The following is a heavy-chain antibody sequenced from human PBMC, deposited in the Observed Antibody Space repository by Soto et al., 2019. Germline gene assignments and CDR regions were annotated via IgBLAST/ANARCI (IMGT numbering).Heavy chain of an antibody. CDR3: GRGYGSSSRADGSFDP. V-gene: IGHV4-59*01. CDR2: IYYSGST. CDR1: GGSISSYY. D-gene: IGHD6-6*01. Sequence: QVQLQESGPGLVKPSETLSLTCTVSGGSISSYYWSWIRQPPGKGLEWIGYIYYSGSTNYNPSLKGRVPIPGDPPRNLVSRRLDSVTAADTAVYYWGRGYGSSSRADGSFDPWGRGTLVTV. J-gene: IGHJ2*01.